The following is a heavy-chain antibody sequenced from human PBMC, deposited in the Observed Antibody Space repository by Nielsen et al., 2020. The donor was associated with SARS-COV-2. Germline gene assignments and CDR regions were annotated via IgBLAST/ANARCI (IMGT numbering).Heavy chain of an antibody. CDR1: GYSFTSYW. D-gene: IGHD3-22*01. V-gene: IGHV5-51*01. Sequence: GGSLRLSCKGSGYSFTSYWIGWVRQMPGKGLEWMGIIYPGDSDTRYSPSFQGQVTISADKSISTAYLQWSSLKASGTAMYYCARGLSGYYFGFDYWGQGTLVTVSS. CDR3: ARGLSGYYFGFDY. J-gene: IGHJ4*02. CDR2: IYPGDSDT.